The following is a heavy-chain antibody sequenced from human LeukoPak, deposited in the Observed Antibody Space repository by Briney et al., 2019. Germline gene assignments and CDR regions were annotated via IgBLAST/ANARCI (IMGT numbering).Heavy chain of an antibody. D-gene: IGHD3-10*01. CDR3: ARGSTMVRGVIFSHYYYYGMDV. CDR1: GYTFTSYD. J-gene: IGHJ6*02. Sequence: ASVKVSCKASGYTFTSYDINWVRQAAGQGLEWMGLMNPNSGNTGYAQKFQGRVTMTRNTSISTAYMELSSLRSEDTAVYYCARGSTMVRGVIFSHYYYYGMDVWGQGTTVTVSS. V-gene: IGHV1-8*01. CDR2: MNPNSGNT.